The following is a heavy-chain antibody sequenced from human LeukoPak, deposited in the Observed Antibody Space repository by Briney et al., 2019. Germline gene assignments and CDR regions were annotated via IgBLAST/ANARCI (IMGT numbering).Heavy chain of an antibody. CDR2: MLYSGNT. J-gene: IGHJ4*02. CDR3: ARHLDSRGRYFDY. CDR1: GGSISSGSHY. Sequence: SETLSLTCIVSGGSISSGSHYWAWVRQPPGKGLEWIASMLYSGNTYYNPSLKSRVTISVDTSKNQFFLRLSSVAAADTTVYYCARHLDSRGRYFDYWGQGTLVTVSS. D-gene: IGHD3-22*01. V-gene: IGHV4-39*01.